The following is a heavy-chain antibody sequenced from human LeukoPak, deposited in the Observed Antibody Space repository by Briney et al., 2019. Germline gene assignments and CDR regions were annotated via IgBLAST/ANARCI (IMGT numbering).Heavy chain of an antibody. CDR1: GFTFSSYA. J-gene: IGHJ4*02. D-gene: IGHD6-13*01. CDR2: ISGSGSST. Sequence: LGGSLRLSCAASGFTFSSYAMNWVRQAPGKGLEWVSTISGSGSSTYYADSVKGRFTISRDNSENTLYLQMNSLRAEDTAIYYCAKVKVAAAGYDYWGQGTLVTVSS. V-gene: IGHV3-23*01. CDR3: AKVKVAAAGYDY.